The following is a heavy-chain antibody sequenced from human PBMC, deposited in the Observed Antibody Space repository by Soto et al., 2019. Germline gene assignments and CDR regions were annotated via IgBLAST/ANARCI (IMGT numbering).Heavy chain of an antibody. CDR3: ARMGRGAFDI. CDR2: IIPIFGTA. J-gene: IGHJ3*02. CDR1: GGTFSSYA. V-gene: IGHV1-69*05. D-gene: IGHD3-10*01. Sequence: ASVKVSFKASGGTFSSYAISWVRQAPGQGLEWMGGIIPIFGTANYAQKFQGRVTMTRDTSTSTVYMGLSSLRSEDTAVYYCARMGRGAFDIWGQGTMVTVSS.